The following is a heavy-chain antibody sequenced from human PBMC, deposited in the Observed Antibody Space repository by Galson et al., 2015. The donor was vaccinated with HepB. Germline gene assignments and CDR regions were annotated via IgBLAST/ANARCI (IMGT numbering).Heavy chain of an antibody. CDR1: GYSFTSYW. CDR3: ARIIEYCSSTSCGASARNIDP. V-gene: IGHV5-10-1*01. J-gene: IGHJ5*02. D-gene: IGHD2-2*01. CDR2: IDPSDSYT. Sequence: QSGAEVKKPGESLRISCKGSGYSFTSYWISWVRQMPGKGLEWMGRIDPSDSYTNYSPSFQGHVTISADKSISTAYLQWSSLKASDTAMYYCARIIEYCSSTSCGASARNIDPWGQGTLVTVSS.